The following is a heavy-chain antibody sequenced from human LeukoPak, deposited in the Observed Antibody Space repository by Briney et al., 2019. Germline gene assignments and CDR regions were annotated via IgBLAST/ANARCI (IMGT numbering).Heavy chain of an antibody. CDR3: ATGTSGSYYVGIVRPIDY. Sequence: AASVKVSCKVSGYTLTELPIHWVRQATGKGLEWMGGFDPDDGETVYAQMFQGRVTMTEDTSSDTASMELSSLRSEDTAVYYCATGTSGSYYVGIVRPIDYWGQGTLVTVSS. J-gene: IGHJ4*02. CDR2: FDPDDGET. CDR1: GYTLTELP. D-gene: IGHD1-26*01. V-gene: IGHV1-24*01.